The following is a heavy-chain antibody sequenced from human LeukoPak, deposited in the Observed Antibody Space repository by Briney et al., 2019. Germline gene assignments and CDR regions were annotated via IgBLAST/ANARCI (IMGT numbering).Heavy chain of an antibody. CDR2: ISAYNGNT. V-gene: IGHV1-18*01. CDR3: ARDFAALPTYYYYGMDV. D-gene: IGHD6-6*01. Sequence: ASVKVSCKASGYTFTSYGISWVRQAPGQGLEWMGWISAYNGNTNYAQKLQGRVTMTTDTSTNTAYMELRSLRSNDTAVYYCARDFAALPTYYYYGMDVWGQGTTVTVSS. J-gene: IGHJ6*02. CDR1: GYTFTSYG.